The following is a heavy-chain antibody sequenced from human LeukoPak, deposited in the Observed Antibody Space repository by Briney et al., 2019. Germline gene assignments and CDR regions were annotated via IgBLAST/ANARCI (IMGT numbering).Heavy chain of an antibody. CDR3: ASQHIVVVTATSDY. CDR1: GFTFSSYA. CDR2: ITYDGSNK. D-gene: IGHD2-21*02. V-gene: IGHV3-30*04. Sequence: GGSLRLSCAASGFTFSSYAMHWVRQAPGKGLEWVAVITYDGSNKYYADSVKGRFTISRDNSKNTLYLQMNSLRAEDTAVYYCASQHIVVVTATSDYWGRGTLVTVSS. J-gene: IGHJ4*02.